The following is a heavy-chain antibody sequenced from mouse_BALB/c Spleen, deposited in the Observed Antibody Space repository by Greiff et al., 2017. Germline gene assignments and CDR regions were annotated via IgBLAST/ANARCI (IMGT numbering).Heavy chain of an antibody. CDR2: IDPENGNT. D-gene: IGHD1-2*01. CDR1: GFNIKDYY. J-gene: IGHJ2*01. Sequence: VQLQQSGAELVRPGALVKLSCKASGFNIKDYYMHWVKQRPEQGLEWIGWIDPENGNTIYDPKFQGKASITADTSSNTAYLQLSSLTSEDTAVYYCARGLDYGYGYWGQGTTLTVSS. V-gene: IGHV14-1*02. CDR3: ARGLDYGYGY.